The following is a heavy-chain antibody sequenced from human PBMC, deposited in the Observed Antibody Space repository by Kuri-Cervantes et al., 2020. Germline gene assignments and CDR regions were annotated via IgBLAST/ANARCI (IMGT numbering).Heavy chain of an antibody. CDR1: GFTFSSYG. Sequence: GGSLRLSCAASGFTFSSYGTHWVRQAPGKGLEWVAVISYDGSNKYYADSVKGRFTISRDNSENTLYLQMNSLRAEDTATYYCARDRVVGGTDWGQGTLVTVSS. D-gene: IGHD1-26*01. CDR2: ISYDGSNK. CDR3: ARDRVVGGTD. J-gene: IGHJ4*02. V-gene: IGHV3-30*03.